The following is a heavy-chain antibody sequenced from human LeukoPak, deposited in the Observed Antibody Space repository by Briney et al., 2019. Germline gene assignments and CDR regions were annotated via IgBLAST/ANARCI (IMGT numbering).Heavy chain of an antibody. D-gene: IGHD3-16*02. V-gene: IGHV1-18*01. Sequence: ASVKVSCKTSGYTFINSGISWVRQAPGQGLEWMGWISAYNGNTNYAQKLQGRVTMTTDTSTSTAYMELRSLRSDDTAVYYCARGMIMITFGGVIVIPATHWGQGTLVTVSS. CDR2: ISAYNGNT. CDR3: ARGMIMITFGGVIVIPATH. CDR1: GYTFINSG. J-gene: IGHJ4*02.